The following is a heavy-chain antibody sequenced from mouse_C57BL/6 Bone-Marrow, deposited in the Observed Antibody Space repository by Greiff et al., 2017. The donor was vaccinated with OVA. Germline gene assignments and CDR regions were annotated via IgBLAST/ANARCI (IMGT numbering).Heavy chain of an antibody. D-gene: IGHD2-1*01. CDR1: GYTFTSYW. CDR2: IHPSSGSN. Sequence: VKLQQPGAELVKPGASVKLSCKASGYTFTSYWMHWVKQRPGQGLEWIGMIHPSSGSNNYNEKVKSKATLTVDKSSSTGYMQLSSLTSEDSAVYYCARDYGNYKFAYLGQGTLVTVSA. V-gene: IGHV1-64*01. J-gene: IGHJ3*01. CDR3: ARDYGNYKFAY.